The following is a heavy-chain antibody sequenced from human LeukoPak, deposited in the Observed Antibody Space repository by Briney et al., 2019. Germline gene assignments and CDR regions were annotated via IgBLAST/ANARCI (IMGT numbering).Heavy chain of an antibody. V-gene: IGHV3-64*01. D-gene: IGHD5-24*01. CDR2: ISSNGGST. Sequence: GGSLRLSCAASGFTFSTYNMHWVRQAPGKGLEYVSTISSNGGSTYYAKSVKGRFTISRDNFKNTLSLQMGSLRPEDMAVYYCAREGDGYTVATGAFDYWGQGTLVTVSS. CDR3: AREGDGYTVATGAFDY. CDR1: GFTFSTYN. J-gene: IGHJ4*02.